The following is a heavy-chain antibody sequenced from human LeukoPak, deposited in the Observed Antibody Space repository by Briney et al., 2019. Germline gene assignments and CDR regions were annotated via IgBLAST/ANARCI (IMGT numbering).Heavy chain of an antibody. CDR3: ARDPGSSSGWSRYYGMDV. Sequence: SGTLSLTCAVSGGSISSSNWWSWVRQPPGKGLEWIGEIYHSGSTNYNPSLKSRVTISVDKSKNQFSLKLSSVTVADTAVYYCARDPGSSSGWSRYYGMDVWGQGTTVTVSS. CDR1: GGSISSSNW. V-gene: IGHV4-4*02. J-gene: IGHJ6*02. CDR2: IYHSGST. D-gene: IGHD6-19*01.